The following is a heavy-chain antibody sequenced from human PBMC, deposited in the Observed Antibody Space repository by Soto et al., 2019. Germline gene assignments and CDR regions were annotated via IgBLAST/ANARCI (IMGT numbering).Heavy chain of an antibody. CDR3: AKDRKPGIVLVVAATLRARSAFDF. D-gene: IGHD2-15*01. V-gene: IGHV3-23*01. CDR2: ISGSGGST. Sequence: PGGSLRLSCAASGFTFSSYAMSWVRRAPGKGLEWVSAISGSGGSTYYADSVKGRFTISRDNSKNTLYMQMNSMRAEDTAVYYGAKDRKPGIVLVVAATLRARSAFDFWGQGTMVTVSS. CDR1: GFTFSSYA. J-gene: IGHJ3*01.